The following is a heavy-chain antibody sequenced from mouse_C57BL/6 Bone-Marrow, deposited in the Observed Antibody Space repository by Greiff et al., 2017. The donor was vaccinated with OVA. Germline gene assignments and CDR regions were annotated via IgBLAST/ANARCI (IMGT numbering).Heavy chain of an antibody. V-gene: IGHV5-17*01. CDR3: ARILFDY. J-gene: IGHJ2*01. Sequence: EVKLMESGGGLVKPGGSLKLSCAASGFTFRDYGMHWVRQAPEKGLEWVAYISSGSSTIYYAATVKGRFTISRDNAKNTLFLQMTSLRAEDTAMYYGARILFDYWGQGTTLTVSS. CDR2: ISSGSSTI. CDR1: GFTFRDYG.